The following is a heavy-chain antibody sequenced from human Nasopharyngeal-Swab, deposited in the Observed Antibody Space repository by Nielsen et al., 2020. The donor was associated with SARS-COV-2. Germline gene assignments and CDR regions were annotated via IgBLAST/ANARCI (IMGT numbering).Heavy chain of an antibody. V-gene: IGHV1-8*01. J-gene: IGHJ6*02. D-gene: IGHD6-13*01. CDR3: ARDRDSSSWYYYYYGMDV. CDR2: MNPNSGNT. CDR1: GYTFTSYD. Sequence: ASVKVSCKASGYTFTSYDINWVRQATGQGLEWMGWMNPNSGNTGYEQKFQGRVTMTRNTSISTAYMELSSLRSEDTAVYYCARDRDSSSWYYYYYGMDVWGQGTTVTVSS.